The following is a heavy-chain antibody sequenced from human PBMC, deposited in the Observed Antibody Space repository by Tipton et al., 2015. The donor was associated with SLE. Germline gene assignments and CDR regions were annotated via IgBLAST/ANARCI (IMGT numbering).Heavy chain of an antibody. V-gene: IGHV4-39*07. J-gene: IGHJ3*02. CDR1: GDSISSSSYY. CDR2: VYYTGNT. Sequence: GLVKPSETLSLTCIVSGDSISSSSYYWGWIRQPPGKGLEWVGTVYYTGNTFYNPSLKSRVTISLDTSKNQFSLKLSSVTAADTAVYYCATDFYASSNAFDIWGQGTMVTVSS. D-gene: IGHD3-22*01. CDR3: ATDFYASSNAFDI.